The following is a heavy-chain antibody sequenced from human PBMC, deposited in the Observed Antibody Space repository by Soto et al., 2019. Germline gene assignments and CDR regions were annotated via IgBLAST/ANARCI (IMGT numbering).Heavy chain of an antibody. J-gene: IGHJ4*02. CDR3: ARAGRVVVPAAVYASGSSYNPPWYFDY. Sequence: SQTLSLTCAISGDSVSSNSAAWNWIRRSPSRGLEWLGRTYYRSKWYNDYAVSVKSRITINPDTSKNQFSLQLNSVTPEDTAVYYCARAGRVVVPAAVYASGSSYNPPWYFDYWGQGTLVTVSS. CDR1: GDSVSSNSAA. D-gene: IGHD3-10*01. V-gene: IGHV6-1*01. CDR2: TYYRSKWYN.